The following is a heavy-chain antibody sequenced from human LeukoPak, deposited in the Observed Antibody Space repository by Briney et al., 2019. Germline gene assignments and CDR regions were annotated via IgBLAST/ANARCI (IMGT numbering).Heavy chain of an antibody. Sequence: SETLSLTCAVSGDSISSDNWWSWIRQPPGKGLEWIGEVLRSGSTNYNPSLKSRVTMSIDKSKNQFSLKVNSVTAADTAVYYCATYYDTSGYRFDYWGQGTLVTVSS. CDR1: GDSISSDNW. CDR2: VLRSGST. J-gene: IGHJ4*02. D-gene: IGHD3-22*01. CDR3: ATYYDTSGYRFDY. V-gene: IGHV4-4*02.